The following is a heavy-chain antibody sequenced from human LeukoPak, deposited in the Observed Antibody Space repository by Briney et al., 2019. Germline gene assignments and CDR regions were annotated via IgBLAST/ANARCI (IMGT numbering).Heavy chain of an antibody. D-gene: IGHD3-22*01. CDR3: ARGLYDDNGGF. V-gene: IGHV3-53*01. CDR1: GFTFSNNY. CDR2: IYSGGTI. J-gene: IGHJ3*01. Sequence: GGSLRLSCAASGFTFSNNYMSWVRQAPGRGLEWVSVIYSGGTIYYADSVKGRFIISRDNSKNTLFLQMNSLRADDTAVYYCARGLYDDNGGFWGQGTMVTVSS.